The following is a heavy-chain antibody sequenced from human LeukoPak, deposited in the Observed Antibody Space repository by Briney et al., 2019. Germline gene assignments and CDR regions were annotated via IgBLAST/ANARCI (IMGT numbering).Heavy chain of an antibody. CDR1: GGSISSGDYY. Sequence: SETLSLTCTVSGGSISSGDYYWSWIRQPPGKGLEWIGYIYYSGSTYYNPSLKSRVTISVDTSKNQFSLKLSSVTAADTAVYYCGRDRGTAMVDEWGQGTLVTVSS. D-gene: IGHD5-18*01. CDR3: GRDRGTAMVDE. CDR2: IYYSGST. J-gene: IGHJ4*02. V-gene: IGHV4-30-4*08.